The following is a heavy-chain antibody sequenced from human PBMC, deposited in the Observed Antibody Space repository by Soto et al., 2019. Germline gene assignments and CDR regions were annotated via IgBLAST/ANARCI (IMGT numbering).Heavy chain of an antibody. CDR3: ARDGGYYYDSSGYYIYYGMDV. J-gene: IGHJ6*02. Sequence: GGSLRLSCAASGFTFSNFEMNWVRQAPGKGLEWVSYISDSGSTIYYADSVKGRFTISRDNAKNSLYLQMNSLRAEDTAVYYCARDGGYYYDSSGYYIYYGMDVWGQGTTVTVSS. CDR2: ISDSGSTI. CDR1: GFTFSNFE. D-gene: IGHD3-22*01. V-gene: IGHV3-48*03.